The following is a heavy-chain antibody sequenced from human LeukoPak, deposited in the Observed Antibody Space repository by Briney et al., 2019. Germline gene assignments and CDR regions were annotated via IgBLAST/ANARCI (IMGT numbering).Heavy chain of an antibody. V-gene: IGHV3-53*01. CDR1: GVTASSNY. CDR2: LYSSGTT. CDR3: ARDKTYFDY. Sequence: GGSLRLSCAASGVTASSNYMSWVRQAPGKGLEWVSLLYSSGTTHYAGSVKGRFTISRDNSKNTLYLQMNSLRAEDTAVYYCARDKTYFDYWGRGTLVTVSS. J-gene: IGHJ4*02.